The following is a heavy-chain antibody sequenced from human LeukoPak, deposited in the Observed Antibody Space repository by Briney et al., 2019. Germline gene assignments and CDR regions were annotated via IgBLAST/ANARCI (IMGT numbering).Heavy chain of an antibody. CDR2: ISAYNGNT. D-gene: IGHD3-10*01. J-gene: IGHJ6*04. V-gene: IGHV1-18*01. CDR3: ARDYGSYYYGSGSYYV. Sequence: ASVKVSCKASGYTFTSYGISWARQAPGQGLEWMGWISAYNGNTNYAQKLQGRVTMTTDTSTSTAYMELRSLRSDDTAVYYCARDYGSYYYGSGSYYVWGKGTTVTVSS. CDR1: GYTFTSYG.